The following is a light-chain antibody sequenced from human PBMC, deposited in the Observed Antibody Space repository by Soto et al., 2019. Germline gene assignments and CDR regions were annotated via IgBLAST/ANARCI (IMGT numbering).Light chain of an antibody. J-gene: IGLJ2*01. Sequence: QSVLTQQPSVSEAPRQRVTISCSGSSSNVGNNAVSWYQQFPGKAPKLLIYYDDVLPSGVSDRFSGSKSGTSASLAISGLQSDDEADYYCAAWDDRLDGVVFGGGTKLTVL. CDR2: YDD. CDR3: AAWDDRLDGVV. CDR1: SSNVGNNA. V-gene: IGLV1-36*01.